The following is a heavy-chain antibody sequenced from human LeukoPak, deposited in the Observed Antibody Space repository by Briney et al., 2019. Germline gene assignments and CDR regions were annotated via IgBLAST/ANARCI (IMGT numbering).Heavy chain of an antibody. D-gene: IGHD3-10*01. CDR1: GGSFSGYY. CDR2: INHSGST. CDR3: AREKGRITMVRGVRAFDY. V-gene: IGHV4-34*01. Sequence: PSETLSPTCAVYGGSFSGYYWSWIRPPPGKGLEWIGEINHSGSTNYNPSLKSRVTISVDTSKNQFSLKLSSVTAADTAVYYCAREKGRITMVRGVRAFDYWGQGTLVTVSS. J-gene: IGHJ4*02.